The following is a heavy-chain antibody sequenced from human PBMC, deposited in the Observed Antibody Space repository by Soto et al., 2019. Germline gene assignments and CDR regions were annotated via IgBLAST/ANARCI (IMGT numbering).Heavy chain of an antibody. J-gene: IGHJ5*02. Sequence: QVQLQESGPGLVKPSETLSLTCTVSGGSISSYYWSWIRQPLGKGLEWIGYIHYSGSTTYNPSLRRRVTIALDPSKNQFSLKLSSVTAADTAVYYCARGAGARPFDPWGQGTLVTVSS. V-gene: IGHV4-59*01. CDR1: GGSISSYY. D-gene: IGHD3-10*01. CDR2: IHYSGST. CDR3: ARGAGARPFDP.